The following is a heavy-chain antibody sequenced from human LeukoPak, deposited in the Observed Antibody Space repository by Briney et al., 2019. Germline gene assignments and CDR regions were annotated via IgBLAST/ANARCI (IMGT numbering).Heavy chain of an antibody. D-gene: IGHD3-22*01. CDR1: GYTFTSYY. V-gene: IGHV1-46*01. CDR3: AKVGYYDSSGPFDY. Sequence: ASVKVSCKASGYTFTSYYMHWVRQAPGQGLEWIGIIYPSGGSKCNAHKFQGGVTMTRDTSTSTVYMEMSSLRSEDTAAYYCAKVGYYDSSGPFDYWGQGTLVTVSS. J-gene: IGHJ4*02. CDR2: IYPSGGSK.